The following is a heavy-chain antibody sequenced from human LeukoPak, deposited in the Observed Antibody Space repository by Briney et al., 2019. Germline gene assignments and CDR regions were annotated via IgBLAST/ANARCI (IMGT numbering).Heavy chain of an antibody. D-gene: IGHD3-22*01. CDR3: ARDLGYDSSGYYYY. V-gene: IGHV3-66*01. J-gene: IGHJ4*02. Sequence: PAGSLRLSCAASGFTVSSNYMSWVRQAPGKGLEWVSVIYSGGSTYYADSVKGRFTISRDNSKNTLYLQMNSLRAEDTAVYYCARDLGYDSSGYYYYWGQGTLVTVSS. CDR2: IYSGGST. CDR1: GFTVSSNY.